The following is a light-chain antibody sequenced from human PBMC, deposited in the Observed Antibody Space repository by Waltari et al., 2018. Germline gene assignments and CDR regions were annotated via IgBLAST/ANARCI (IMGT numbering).Light chain of an antibody. CDR3: QQYNNWPPYT. CDR2: GVS. Sequence: EIVMTQSPVTLSLSPGERATLSCRASQSVGSNLAWYQQKPGQAPRLLIYGVSIRVTGIPARFSVTGSGTEFTLTISSLQSEDFAVYYCQQYNNWPPYTFGQGTRLEI. CDR1: QSVGSN. V-gene: IGKV3-15*01. J-gene: IGKJ2*01.